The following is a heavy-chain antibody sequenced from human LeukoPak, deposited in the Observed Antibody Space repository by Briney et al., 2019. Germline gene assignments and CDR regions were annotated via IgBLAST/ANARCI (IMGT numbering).Heavy chain of an antibody. CDR2: ISSSGSTI. CDR1: GFTFSDYY. V-gene: IGHV3-11*04. D-gene: IGHD3-22*01. CDR3: ARFSSGYYDSSGYPRPYYFDY. Sequence: GGSLRLSCAASGFTFSDYYMSWIRQAPGKGLEWVSYISSSGSTIYYADSVKGRFTISRDNAKNSLYLQMNSLRAEDTAVYYCARFSSGYYDSSGYPRPYYFDYWGQGTLVTVSS. J-gene: IGHJ4*02.